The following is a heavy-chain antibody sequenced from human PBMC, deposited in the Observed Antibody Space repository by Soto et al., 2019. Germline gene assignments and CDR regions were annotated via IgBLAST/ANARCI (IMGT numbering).Heavy chain of an antibody. J-gene: IGHJ4*02. CDR1: GFTFSSYA. D-gene: IGHD3-3*01. V-gene: IGHV3-23*01. CDR3: ATGRITIFGVVLHAYYFDS. CDR2: SSGSGGST. Sequence: GSLRLSFAASGFTFSSYAMSWVRQAPGKGLEWGSASSGSGGSTYYADSGKGRFTISRDNSKNTLYLQMNSLRAEDTAVYYCATGRITIFGVVLHAYYFDSWGQGPLVTVSS.